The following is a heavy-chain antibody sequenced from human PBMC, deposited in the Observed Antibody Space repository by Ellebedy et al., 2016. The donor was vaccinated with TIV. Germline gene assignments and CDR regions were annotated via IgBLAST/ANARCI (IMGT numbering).Heavy chain of an antibody. Sequence: GESLKISXAASGFIFSSYWMHWVRQAPGKGLEWVSVFGGRSTTTYYADSVKSRFTISRDNSKNTLFLQMNSLRGDDTARYYCAKISPTHRGAFDIWGQGTMVTVSS. CDR3: AKISPTHRGAFDI. D-gene: IGHD3-3*02. V-gene: IGHV3-23*01. J-gene: IGHJ3*02. CDR1: GFIFSSYW. CDR2: FGGRSTTT.